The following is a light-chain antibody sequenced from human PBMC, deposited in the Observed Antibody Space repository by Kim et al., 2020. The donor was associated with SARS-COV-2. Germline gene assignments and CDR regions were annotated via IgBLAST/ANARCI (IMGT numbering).Light chain of an antibody. V-gene: IGKV2-30*01. J-gene: IGKJ1*01. CDR1: QSLVYSDGNTY. CDR2: KVS. Sequence: DVVMTQSPLSLPVTLGQPASISCRSSQSLVYSDGNTYLDWFQQRPGQSPRRLIYKVSNRDSGVPDRFSGSGSGTDFTLKISRMEAEDVGVYYCIQGTHLPPWTFGQGTKVDIK. CDR3: IQGTHLPPWT.